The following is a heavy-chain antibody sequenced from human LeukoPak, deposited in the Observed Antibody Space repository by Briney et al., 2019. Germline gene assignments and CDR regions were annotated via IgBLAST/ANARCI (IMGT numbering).Heavy chain of an antibody. CDR2: IYYSGST. V-gene: IGHV4-31*03. Sequence: SETLSLTCTVSGGSLTSDGSYWSWIRQHPGKGLEWIGYIYYSGSTYYNPSLKSRITISVDTSENQFSLKLNSVTAADTAVYYCAIGECGGSCYSSAFDIWGQGTMVTVSS. D-gene: IGHD2-15*01. CDR3: AIGECGGSCYSSAFDI. J-gene: IGHJ3*02. CDR1: GGSLTSDGSY.